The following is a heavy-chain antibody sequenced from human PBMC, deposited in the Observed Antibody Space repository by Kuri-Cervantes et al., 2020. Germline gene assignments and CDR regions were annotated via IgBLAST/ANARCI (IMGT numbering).Heavy chain of an antibody. D-gene: IGHD6-19*01. CDR3: ARDKTYSSGRRSHFDY. J-gene: IGHJ4*02. CDR1: GGSISSGGYS. V-gene: IGHV4-30-2*01. Sequence: SQTLSLTCAVSGGSISSGGYSWSWIRQPPGKGLEWIGYIYHSGSTYYNPSLKSRVTISVDRSKNQFSLKLSSVTAADTAVYYCARDKTYSSGRRSHFDYWGQGTLVTVSS. CDR2: IYHSGST.